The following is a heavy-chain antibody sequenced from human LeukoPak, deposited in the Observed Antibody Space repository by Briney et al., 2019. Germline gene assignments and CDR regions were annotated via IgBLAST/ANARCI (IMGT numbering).Heavy chain of an antibody. CDR1: GGSIISGSSY. D-gene: IGHD1-26*01. CDR3: ARHEHSGILLDN. J-gene: IGHJ4*02. Sequence: SETLSLTCTVSGGSIISGSSYWAWIRQPPGKGLEWIGSMYYNGDTYYNTSLQSRVTISGDTSKNQFFLKLSSVTAADTAVYYCARHEHSGILLDNWGQGTLVTVSS. CDR2: MYYNGDT. V-gene: IGHV4-39*01.